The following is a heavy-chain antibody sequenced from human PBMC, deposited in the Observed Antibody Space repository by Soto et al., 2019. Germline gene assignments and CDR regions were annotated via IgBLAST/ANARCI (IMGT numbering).Heavy chain of an antibody. CDR1: GYTFTSYA. CDR3: ARARVVDIVATSNYYYYGMDV. D-gene: IGHD5-12*01. CDR2: INAGNGNT. J-gene: IGHJ6*02. V-gene: IGHV1-3*01. Sequence: ASVKVSCKASGYTFTSYAMHWVRQAPGQRLEWMGWINAGNGNTKYSQKFQGRVTITRDTSASTAYMELSSLRSEDTAVYYCARARVVDIVATSNYYYYGMDVWGQGATVTVSS.